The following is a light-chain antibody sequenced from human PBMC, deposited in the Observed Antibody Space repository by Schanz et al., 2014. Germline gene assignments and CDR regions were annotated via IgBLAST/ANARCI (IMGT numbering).Light chain of an antibody. CDR3: QQYGSSPPMYT. V-gene: IGKV3-20*01. J-gene: IGKJ2*01. CDR1: PRVGSY. CDR2: GAS. Sequence: ELVLTQSPATLSLSPGERAALSCRATPRVGSYFAWYQQKAGQAPRLLIYGASSRATGIPDRFSGSGSGTDFTLTISRLEPEDFAVYYCQQYGSSPPMYTFGQGTKLEIK.